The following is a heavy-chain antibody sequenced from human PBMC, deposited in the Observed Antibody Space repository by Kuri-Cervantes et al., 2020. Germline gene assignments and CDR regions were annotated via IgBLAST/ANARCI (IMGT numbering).Heavy chain of an antibody. D-gene: IGHD1-26*01. V-gene: IGHV3-9*01. CDR2: ISWNSGSI. CDR3: AKDMGPNDYYYYGMDV. Sequence: GGSLRLSCAASGFTFSSYAMHWVRQAPGKGLEWVSGISWNSGSIGYADSVKGRFTISRDNAKNSLYLQMNSLRAEDTALYYCAKDMGPNDYYYYGMDVWGQGTTVTVSS. CDR1: GFTFSSYA. J-gene: IGHJ6*02.